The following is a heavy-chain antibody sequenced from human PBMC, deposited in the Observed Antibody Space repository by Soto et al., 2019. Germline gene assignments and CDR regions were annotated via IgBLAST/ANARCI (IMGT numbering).Heavy chain of an antibody. J-gene: IGHJ6*02. Sequence: GGSLRLSCADSGFTFSSYAMHWVRQAPGKGLEWVAVISYDGSNKYYADSVKGRFTISRDNSKNTLYLQMNSLRAEDTAVYYCASDIAVAGTTPYYYYGMDVWGQGTTVTVSS. D-gene: IGHD6-19*01. CDR2: ISYDGSNK. V-gene: IGHV3-30-3*01. CDR1: GFTFSSYA. CDR3: ASDIAVAGTTPYYYYGMDV.